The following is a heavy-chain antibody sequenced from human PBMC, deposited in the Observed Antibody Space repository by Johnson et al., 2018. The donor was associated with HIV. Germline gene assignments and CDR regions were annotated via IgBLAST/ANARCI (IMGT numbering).Heavy chain of an antibody. CDR3: AKGLGRAAAGTRNAFDI. D-gene: IGHD6-13*01. CDR2: IWYDGSNK. Sequence: QVLLVESGGGVVQPGRSLRLSCAVSGFTFSTYGMHWVRQGPGKGLEWAAVIWYDGSNKYYADSVKGRFTISRDNSKNTLYLQMNSLRAEDTAVYYCAKGLGRAAAGTRNAFDIWGQGTMVTVSS. J-gene: IGHJ3*02. CDR1: GFTFSTYG. V-gene: IGHV3-33*06.